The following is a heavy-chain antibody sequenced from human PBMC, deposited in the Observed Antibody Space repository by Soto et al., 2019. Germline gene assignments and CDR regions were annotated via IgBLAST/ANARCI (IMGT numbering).Heavy chain of an antibody. J-gene: IGHJ6*02. CDR3: ARDAGGIVLVPAATDGMDV. CDR2: IYYSGST. D-gene: IGHD2-2*01. V-gene: IGHV4-30-4*01. Sequence: QVQLQESGPGLVKPSQTLSLTCTVSGGSISSGDYYWSWIRQPPGKGLEWIGYIYYSGSTYYNPSLKSRVTISVHTSKNQFSLKLSSVTAADTAVYYCARDAGGIVLVPAATDGMDVWGQGTTVTVTS. CDR1: GGSISSGDYY.